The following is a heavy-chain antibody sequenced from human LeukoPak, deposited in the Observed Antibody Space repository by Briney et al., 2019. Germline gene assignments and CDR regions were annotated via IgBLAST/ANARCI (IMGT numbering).Heavy chain of an antibody. CDR3: AESYSSGWKNWFDP. D-gene: IGHD6-19*01. J-gene: IGHJ5*02. CDR2: IYYSGST. Sequence: PSETLSLTCTVSGGSISSYYWSWIRQPPGKGLEWIGYIYYSGSTNYNPSLKSRVTISVDTSKNQFSLKLSSVTAADTAVYYCAESYSSGWKNWFDPWGQGTLVTVSS. V-gene: IGHV4-59*12. CDR1: GGSISSYY.